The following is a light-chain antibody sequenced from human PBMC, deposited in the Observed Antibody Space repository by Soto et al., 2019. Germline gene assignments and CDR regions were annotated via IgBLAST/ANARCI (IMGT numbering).Light chain of an antibody. CDR1: SSDVGAYTY. CDR2: QVS. V-gene: IGLV2-8*01. CDR3: SSYAGNNNLV. Sequence: QSALTQPPSASGSPGQSVTISCTGTSSDVGAYTYVSWYQQHPGKAPKVIIYQVSQRPSGVPDRFSASKSGNTASLTVSGLQAEDEADYYCSSYAGNNNLVFGGGTQLTVL. J-gene: IGLJ2*01.